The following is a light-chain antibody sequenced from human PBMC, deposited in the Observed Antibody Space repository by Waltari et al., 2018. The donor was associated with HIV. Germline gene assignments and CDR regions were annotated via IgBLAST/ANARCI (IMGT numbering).Light chain of an antibody. V-gene: IGLV1-47*01. CDR1: SSNIGRNY. Sequence: QSVLTQPPSASGTPGQRVTISCSGSSSNIGRNYVYWYQQLPGTAPKLLILRNNQRPSGVPDRFSGSKSGTSSSLAISGLRSEDEADYYCAAWNDSLSGYVFGTGTKVTV. CDR3: AAWNDSLSGYV. J-gene: IGLJ1*01. CDR2: RNN.